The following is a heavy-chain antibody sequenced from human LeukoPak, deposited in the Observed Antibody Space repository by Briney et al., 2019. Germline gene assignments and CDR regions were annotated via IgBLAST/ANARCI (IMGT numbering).Heavy chain of an antibody. J-gene: IGHJ6*02. CDR3: EKDSHLDV. CDR1: GGSTSGTNWS. V-gene: IGHV4-39*01. CDR2: IHSSGTS. D-gene: IGHD2-15*01. Sequence: ETLSLTCTVSGGSTSGTNWSWGWIRQLPGKGREWIGNIHSSGTSFCNPSLKCRVTISVATSKNQFSLTLSSVTAADAAVYYCEKDSHLDVWGQGTTVTVPS.